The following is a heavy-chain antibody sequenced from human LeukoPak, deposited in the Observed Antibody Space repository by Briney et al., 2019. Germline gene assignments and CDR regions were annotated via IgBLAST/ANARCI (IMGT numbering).Heavy chain of an antibody. D-gene: IGHD3-22*01. Sequence: GGSLRLSCAASGFTFSTYNMNWVRQAPGKGLEWISYITTSGSIIYYADSVKGRFTISRDNAKNSLYLQMNSLRAEDTAVYYCARTYYYDSSGYPDYWGQGTLVTVSS. J-gene: IGHJ4*02. CDR2: ITTSGSII. CDR1: GFTFSTYN. CDR3: ARTYYYDSSGYPDY. V-gene: IGHV3-48*04.